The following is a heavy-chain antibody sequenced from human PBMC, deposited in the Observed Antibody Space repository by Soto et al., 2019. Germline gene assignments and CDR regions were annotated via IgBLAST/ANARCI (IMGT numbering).Heavy chain of an antibody. Sequence: ASVKVSCKASGGTFSSYAISWVRQAPGQGLEWMGGIIPIFGTANYAQKFQGRVTITADKSTSTAYMELSSLRSEDTAVYYCARAWIQLWAHDDFYYYGMDVWGQGTTVTVSS. CDR3: ARAWIQLWAHDDFYYYGMDV. V-gene: IGHV1-69*06. CDR1: GGTFSSYA. J-gene: IGHJ6*02. CDR2: IIPIFGTA. D-gene: IGHD5-18*01.